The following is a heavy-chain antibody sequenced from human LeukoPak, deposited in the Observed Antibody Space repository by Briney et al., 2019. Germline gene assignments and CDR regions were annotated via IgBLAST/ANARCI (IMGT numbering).Heavy chain of an antibody. Sequence: PGGSLRLSCAASGFTFSSYWMSWVRQAPGKGLEWVANIKQDGSEKYYVDSVKGRFTISRDNAKNSLYLQMNSLRAEDTAVYYCARGGGPGGYNWNYEWGSSYFDYWGQGTLVTVSS. D-gene: IGHD1-7*01. J-gene: IGHJ4*02. CDR2: IKQDGSEK. CDR1: GFTFSSYW. CDR3: ARGGGPGGYNWNYEWGSSYFDY. V-gene: IGHV3-7*01.